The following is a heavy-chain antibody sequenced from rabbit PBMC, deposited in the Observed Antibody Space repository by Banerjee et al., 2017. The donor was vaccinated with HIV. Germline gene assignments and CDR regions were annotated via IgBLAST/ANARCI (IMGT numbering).Heavy chain of an antibody. D-gene: IGHD4-2*01. V-gene: IGHV1S40*01. CDR3: ARDRDWTLDL. CDR1: GFSFSNKYV. Sequence: SLTLTCTASGFSFSNKYVMCWVRQAPGKGLEWIACINTSSGNIVYATWAKGRFTISKTSWTTVTLQMTSLTAADTATYFCARDRDWTLDLWGPGTLVTVS. J-gene: IGHJ4*01. CDR2: INTSSGNI.